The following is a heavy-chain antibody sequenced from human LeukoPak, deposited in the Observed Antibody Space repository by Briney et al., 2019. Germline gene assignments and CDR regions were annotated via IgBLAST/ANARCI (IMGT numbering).Heavy chain of an antibody. CDR2: IWYDGSNK. D-gene: IGHD3-9*01. Sequence: GGALRLSCVASGFTFSSYIMHWVRQAPGRGVEWVAVIWYDGSNKYYADSVKGRFTISRDNSKNTLYLQMNSPRAEDTAVYYCARPSILTGYYYFDYWGQGTLVTVSS. CDR1: GFTFSSYI. J-gene: IGHJ4*02. V-gene: IGHV3-33*01. CDR3: ARPSILTGYYYFDY.